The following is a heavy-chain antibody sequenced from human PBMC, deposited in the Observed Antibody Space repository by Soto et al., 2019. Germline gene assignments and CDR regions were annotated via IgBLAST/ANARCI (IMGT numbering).Heavy chain of an antibody. Sequence: PSETLSLTCTVSGGSISSGDYYWSWIRQHPGKDLEWIGYIYYNGNTYSTPSLKSRAPISVDTSKNQFSLKLSSVTAADTAVYYCARGESAAAGYYYYYGMDVWGQGTTVTVSS. J-gene: IGHJ6*02. CDR2: IYYNGNT. D-gene: IGHD6-13*01. V-gene: IGHV4-30-4*08. CDR1: GGSISSGDYY. CDR3: ARGESAAAGYYYYYGMDV.